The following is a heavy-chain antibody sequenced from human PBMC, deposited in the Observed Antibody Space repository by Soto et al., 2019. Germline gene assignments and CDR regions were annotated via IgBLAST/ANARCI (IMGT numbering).Heavy chain of an antibody. V-gene: IGHV3-23*01. J-gene: IGHJ4*02. Sequence: AGSLRLTCAASGFTFSSYSMSWVRQAPGKGLEWVSAISGSGGSTYYADSVKGRFTIFRDNSKNTLYLQRNILRAEDTAVYYCSKGALNYASHYSNYFDYWGQGTLVTVSS. CDR1: GFTFSSYS. CDR2: ISGSGGST. D-gene: IGHD3-16*01. CDR3: SKGALNYASHYSNYFDY.